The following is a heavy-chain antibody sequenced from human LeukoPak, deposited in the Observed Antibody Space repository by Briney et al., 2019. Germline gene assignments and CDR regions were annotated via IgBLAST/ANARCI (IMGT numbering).Heavy chain of an antibody. J-gene: IGHJ4*02. D-gene: IGHD1-26*01. CDR1: GFTFSSYA. CDR3: AKDQRWESPHYLDS. Sequence: GGSLRLSCAASGFTFSSYAMHWVRQAPGKGLEWVAVISYDGSNKYYADSVRGRFTISRDNSKNTLYVQMNSLRDEDTALYYCAKDQRWESPHYLDSWGQGTLVTVSS. V-gene: IGHV3-30-3*01. CDR2: ISYDGSNK.